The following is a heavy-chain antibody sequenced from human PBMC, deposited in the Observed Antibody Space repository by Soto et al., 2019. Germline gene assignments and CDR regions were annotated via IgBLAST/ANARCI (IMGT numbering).Heavy chain of an antibody. CDR1: GGSISSGDYY. D-gene: IGHD2-15*01. CDR3: TREVAATRVFSRKYYYYGMDV. Sequence: TLSLTCTVSGGSISSGDYYWSWIRQPPGEGLEWIGYIYYSGSTYYNPSLKSRVTISVDTSKNQFSLKLSSVTAADTAVYYCTREVAATRVFSRKYYYYGMDVWGQGTTVTVSS. J-gene: IGHJ6*02. V-gene: IGHV4-30-4*01. CDR2: IYYSGST.